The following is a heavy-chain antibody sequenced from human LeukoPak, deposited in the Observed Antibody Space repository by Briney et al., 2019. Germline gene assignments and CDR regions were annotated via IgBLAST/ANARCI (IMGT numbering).Heavy chain of an antibody. CDR1: GYTFTGYY. CDR2: INPNSGGT. CDR3: ARGTGSYYYYYMDV. V-gene: IGHV1-2*06. Sequence: GASVKVSCKASGYTFTGYYMHWVRQAPGQGLEWMGRINPNSGGTNYAQKFQGRVTMTRDTSISTAYMELSGLRSDDTAVYYCARGTGSYYYYYMDVWGKGTTVTVSS. D-gene: IGHD3-10*01. J-gene: IGHJ6*03.